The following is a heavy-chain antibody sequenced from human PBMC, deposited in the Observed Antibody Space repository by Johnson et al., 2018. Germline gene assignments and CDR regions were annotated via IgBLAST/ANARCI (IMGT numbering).Heavy chain of an antibody. CDR3: ARVTHEDDAFDI. CDR1: GFTFSNYW. V-gene: IGHV3-7*01. J-gene: IGHJ3*02. CDR2: ITKDGNRK. D-gene: IGHD2-15*01. Sequence: VQLVESGGGLVQPGGSLRLSCAASGFTFSNYWMSWVRQAPGKGLEWVAKITKDGNRKYHADSVKGRFSISRDNAKNSLYLQMGSLRAEDTAVYYCARVTHEDDAFDIWGQGTLVTVSS.